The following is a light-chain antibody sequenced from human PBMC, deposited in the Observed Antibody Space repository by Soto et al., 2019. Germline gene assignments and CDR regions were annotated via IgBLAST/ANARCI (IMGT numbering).Light chain of an antibody. CDR1: SSDGGGKNY. CDR3: NSYTSTAALVV. J-gene: IGLJ2*01. CDR2: DVS. Sequence: QSALTQHASVSGSPGQSITISCTGTSSDGGGKNYVSWYQQYPGKAPKLMIYDVSNRPSGISNRFSGSKSGNTASLTISGLQAEDEADYYCNSYTSTAALVVFGGGTQLTVL. V-gene: IGLV2-14*03.